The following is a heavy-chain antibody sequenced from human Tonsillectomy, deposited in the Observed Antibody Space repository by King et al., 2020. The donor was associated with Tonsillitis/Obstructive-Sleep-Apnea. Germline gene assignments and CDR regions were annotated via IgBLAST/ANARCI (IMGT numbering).Heavy chain of an antibody. Sequence: VQLVESGGGLIQPGGSLRLSCAASGFTVSSNYMSWVRQAPGKVLEWVSVIYSGGSTYYADSVKGRFTISGDNSKNTLYLQMNSLRAEDTAVYYCARMPPYCSGGSCYDYWGQGTLVTVSS. J-gene: IGHJ4*02. CDR3: ARMPPYCSGGSCYDY. V-gene: IGHV3-53*01. CDR1: GFTVSSNY. D-gene: IGHD2-15*01. CDR2: IYSGGST.